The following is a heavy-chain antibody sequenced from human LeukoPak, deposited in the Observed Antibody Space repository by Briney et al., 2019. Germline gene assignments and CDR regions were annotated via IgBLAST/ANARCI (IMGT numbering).Heavy chain of an antibody. Sequence: ASVKVSCKASGYTFTSYGISWVRQAPGQGLEWMGGIIPIFGTANYAQKFQGRVTITTDESTSTAYMELSSLRSEDTAVYYCAVGRQIVVVPAAIDFDPWGQGTLVTVSS. CDR2: IIPIFGTA. CDR1: GYTFTSYG. D-gene: IGHD2-2*02. V-gene: IGHV1-69*05. CDR3: AVGRQIVVVPAAIDFDP. J-gene: IGHJ5*02.